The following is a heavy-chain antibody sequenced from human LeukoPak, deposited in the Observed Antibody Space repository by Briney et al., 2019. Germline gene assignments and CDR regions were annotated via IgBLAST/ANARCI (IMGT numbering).Heavy chain of an antibody. J-gene: IGHJ4*02. CDR3: ARDLEDYQNFGEMGF. CDR1: GYTFTSYA. V-gene: IGHV1-3*01. CDR2: INAGNGNT. D-gene: IGHD3-10*01. Sequence: ASVTVSCKASGYTFTSYAMHWVRQAPGQRLEWMGWINAGNGNTKYSQKFQGRVTITRDTSASTAYMELSSLRSDDTAVYYCARDLEDYQNFGEMGFWGQGTLVTFSS.